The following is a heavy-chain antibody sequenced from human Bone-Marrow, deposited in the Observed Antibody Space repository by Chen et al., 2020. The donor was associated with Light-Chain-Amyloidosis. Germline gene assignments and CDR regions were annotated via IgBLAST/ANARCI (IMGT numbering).Heavy chain of an antibody. CDR2: INWDSGFI. D-gene: IGHD6-6*01. V-gene: IGHV3-9*01. CDR1: GFTVDDYA. J-gene: IGHJ4*02. Sequence: EVQLVESGGGLVQPGRSLRLSCAASGFTVDDYAMHWVRLVPGKGLEWVSGINWDSGFIDYADSVKGRFTISRDNAKNSLYLQMNSLRTEDTALYYCVKDVENSSPSYFDYWGQGTLVTVSS. CDR3: VKDVENSSPSYFDY.